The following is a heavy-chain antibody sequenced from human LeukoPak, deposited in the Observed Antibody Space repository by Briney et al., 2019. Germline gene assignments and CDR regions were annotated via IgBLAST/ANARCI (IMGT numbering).Heavy chain of an antibody. V-gene: IGHV3-23*01. CDR3: GHYGSGTYYDY. D-gene: IGHD3-10*01. CDR1: GFTFSDFA. CDR2: ISSDGGDA. J-gene: IGHJ4*02. Sequence: GGSLRLSCAASGFTFSDFAMSWVRQIPGKGLEWVSVISSDGGDAYYADSVKGRFTISRDNSKNTLYLQMSSLRAEDTAVYYCGHYGSGTYYDYWGQGTLVTVSS.